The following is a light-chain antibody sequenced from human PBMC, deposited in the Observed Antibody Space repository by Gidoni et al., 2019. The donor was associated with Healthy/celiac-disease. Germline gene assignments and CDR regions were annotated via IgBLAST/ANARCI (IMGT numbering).Light chain of an antibody. CDR1: RSVSRSY. CDR2: GAA. J-gene: IGKJ2*01. CDR3: QQYGSPPPYT. Sequence: EIVLTQSPGTLSLSPGERATLSCRASRSVSRSYLAWYQQKPGQAPRLLIYGAASRATGSPDRFSGSGSGTDFTLTISRLEPEDFAVYYCQQYGSPPPYTFGQGTKLEIK. V-gene: IGKV3-20*01.